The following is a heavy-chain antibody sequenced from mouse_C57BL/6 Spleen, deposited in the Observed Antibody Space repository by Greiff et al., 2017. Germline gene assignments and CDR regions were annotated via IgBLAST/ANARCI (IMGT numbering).Heavy chain of an antibody. CDR3: ARRGYYGSSYDYAMDY. D-gene: IGHD1-1*01. Sequence: VQLQQSGAELARPGASVKLSCKASGYTFTSYGISWVKQRTGQGLEWIGEIYPRSGNTYYNEKFKGKATLTADKSSSTAYMELRSLTSEDSAVYFCARRGYYGSSYDYAMDYWGQGTSGTVSS. CDR1: GYTFTSYG. CDR2: IYPRSGNT. V-gene: IGHV1-81*01. J-gene: IGHJ4*01.